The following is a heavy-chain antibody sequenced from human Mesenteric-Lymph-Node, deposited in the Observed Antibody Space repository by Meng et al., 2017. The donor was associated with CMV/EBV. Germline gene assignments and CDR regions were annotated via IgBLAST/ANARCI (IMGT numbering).Heavy chain of an antibody. D-gene: IGHD6-19*01. V-gene: IGHV4-34*01. J-gene: IGHJ4*02. Sequence: GSLRLSCAVYGGSFSGYYWSWIRQPPGKGLEWIGEINHSGSTNYNPSLKSRVTISVDTSKNQFSLKLSSVTAADTAVYYCARGYSSGFFDYWGQGTLVTVSS. CDR2: INHSGST. CDR1: GGSFSGYY. CDR3: ARGYSSGFFDY.